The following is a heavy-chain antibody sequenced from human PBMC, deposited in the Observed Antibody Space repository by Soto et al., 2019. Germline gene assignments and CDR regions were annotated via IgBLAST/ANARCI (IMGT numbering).Heavy chain of an antibody. CDR2: ISAYNGNT. V-gene: IGHV1-18*01. D-gene: IGHD6-19*01. J-gene: IGHJ6*03. CDR1: GYSFTNYG. CDR3: ARDRGVAPPVAGNTHYYYYMDV. Sequence: QDQLVQSGVEVKKPGASVKVSCKASGYSFTNYGITWVRQAPGQGFEWMGWISAYNGNTNYAQKFQGRVTLTTDASTSTAYFESRSLRSDDTAVYYCARDRGVAPPVAGNTHYYYYMDVWGKGTTVTVSS.